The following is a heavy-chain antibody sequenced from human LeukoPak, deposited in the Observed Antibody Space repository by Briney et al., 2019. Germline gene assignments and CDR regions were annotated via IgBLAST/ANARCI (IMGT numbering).Heavy chain of an antibody. CDR3: ARDRSHFFGSGSERFDY. CDR1: GGSISISY. V-gene: IGHV4-4*07. Sequence: SETLSLTCTVPGGSISISYWSWIRQPAGKGRGWVGRIDTSVSTNYNPSLQSRVTVSVHTSKKQLSLNLSSVTAADTAMYDCARDRSHFFGSGSERFDYWGRGTLVTVSS. CDR2: IDTSVST. D-gene: IGHD3-10*01. J-gene: IGHJ4*02.